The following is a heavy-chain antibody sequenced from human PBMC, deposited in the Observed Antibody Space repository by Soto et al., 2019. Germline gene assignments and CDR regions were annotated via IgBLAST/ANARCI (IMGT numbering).Heavy chain of an antibody. V-gene: IGHV4-4*07. Sequence: PSETLSLTCTVSGGSISSYYWSWIRQPAGKGLEWIGRIYTSGSTNYNPSLKSRVTMSVDTSKNQFSLKLSSVTAADTAAYYCAGDSRCYCLDRRGPGNMYYGLVGWGQGTMVTVAA. CDR2: IYTSGST. D-gene: IGHD2-8*01. CDR1: GGSISSYY. CDR3: AGDSRCYCLDRRGPGNMYYGLVG. J-gene: IGHJ4*03.